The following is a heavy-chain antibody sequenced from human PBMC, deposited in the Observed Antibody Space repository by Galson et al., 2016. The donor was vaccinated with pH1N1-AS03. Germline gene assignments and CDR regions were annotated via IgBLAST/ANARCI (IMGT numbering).Heavy chain of an antibody. J-gene: IGHJ4*02. CDR2: INGGNGNT. D-gene: IGHD4/OR15-4a*01. V-gene: IGHV1-3*01. Sequence: SVKVSCKASGYTVTTYGITWVRRAPGQRLEWMGWINGGNGNTKFSRKFQCRVTLTRDTSASTAYMELSSLRSEDTALELCSRAATDYDQFFDYWGQGTLVTVSS. CDR1: GYTVTTYG. CDR3: SRAATDYDQFFDY.